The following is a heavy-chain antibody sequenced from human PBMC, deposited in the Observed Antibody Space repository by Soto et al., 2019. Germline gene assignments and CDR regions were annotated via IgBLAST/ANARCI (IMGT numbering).Heavy chain of an antibody. CDR2: IYPDDSDT. Sequence: GESLKISCKSSGYSFSSYWIAWVRLMPGRVLEWMGSIYPDDSDTKYSPSFQGQVTISADKSISAAYLQWSSLKASGTAIYYCARNSLTGYYNYYYSMDVWGQGXTVTVYS. CDR3: ARNSLTGYYNYYYSMDV. V-gene: IGHV5-51*01. D-gene: IGHD3-9*01. CDR1: GYSFSSYW. J-gene: IGHJ6*02.